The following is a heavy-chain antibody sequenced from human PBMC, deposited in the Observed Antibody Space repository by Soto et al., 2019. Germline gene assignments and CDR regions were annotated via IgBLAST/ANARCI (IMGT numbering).Heavy chain of an antibody. Sequence: GGSLRLSCAASGFTFSNYWMSWVRQAPGKGLEWVANIKQDAGEKYYVDSVKGRFTISRDNAKNSLYLQMSSLRAEDTAVYYCARDDGWLKLKAQYGLDVWGQGTTDTVSS. CDR3: ARDDGWLKLKAQYGLDV. D-gene: IGHD5-12*01. V-gene: IGHV3-7*04. CDR1: GFTFSNYW. CDR2: IKQDAGEK. J-gene: IGHJ6*02.